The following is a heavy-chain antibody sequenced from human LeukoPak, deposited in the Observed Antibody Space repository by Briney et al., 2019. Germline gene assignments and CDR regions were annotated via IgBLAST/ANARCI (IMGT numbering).Heavy chain of an antibody. D-gene: IGHD6-13*01. CDR3: AREVNSSTWRPLDF. V-gene: IGHV4-31*03. CDR2: IYYSGST. CDR1: GGSISSGGYY. Sequence: SETLSLTCTVSGGSISSGGYYWSWIRQHPGKGLEWIGYIYYSGSTYYNPSLKSRVTISVDTSKNQFSLKLSSVTAADTAVYYCAREVNSSTWRPLDFWGQGTLVTVSS. J-gene: IGHJ4*02.